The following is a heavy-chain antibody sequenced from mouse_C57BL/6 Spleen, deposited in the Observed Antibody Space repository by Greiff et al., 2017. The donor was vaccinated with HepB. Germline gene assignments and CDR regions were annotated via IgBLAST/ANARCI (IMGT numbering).Heavy chain of an antibody. J-gene: IGHJ4*01. CDR1: GYTFTSFW. CDR2: IYPGSGST. V-gene: IGHV1-55*01. CDR3: ERGVDNYATDR. Sequence: VQLQQPVAGLVQPLASVTMSCKTSGYTFTSFWITWVKQRPGQGLEWIGDIYPGSGSTNYNEKFKSKATLTVDTSSSTAYMQLSSLTSEDSAVYYCERGVDNYATDRWGQGTS.